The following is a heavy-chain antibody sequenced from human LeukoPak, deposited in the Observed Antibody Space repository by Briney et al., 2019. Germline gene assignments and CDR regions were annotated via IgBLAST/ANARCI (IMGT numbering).Heavy chain of an antibody. D-gene: IGHD2-2*01. V-gene: IGHV1-46*03. CDR3: ARDSTFCSSTSCYPDY. CDR2: INPSGGST. Sequence: GASVKVSCKASGYTFTSYYMHWVRQAPGQGLEWMGIINPSGGSTSYAQKFQGRVTMTRDTSTGTVYMELSSLRSEDTAVYYCARDSTFCSSTSCYPDYWGQGTLVTVSS. CDR1: GYTFTSYY. J-gene: IGHJ4*02.